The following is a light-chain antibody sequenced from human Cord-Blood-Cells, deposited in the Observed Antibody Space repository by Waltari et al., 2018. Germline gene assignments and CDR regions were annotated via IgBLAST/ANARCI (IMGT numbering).Light chain of an antibody. Sequence: DIVLTQSPDSLAVSLGERATINCKYSQSVLYSSNNKNYLAWYQQKPGQPPKLLIYWASTRESGVPDRFSGSGSGTDVTLTISSLQAEDVAVYYCQQYDSTPLTFGGGTKVEIK. CDR3: QQYDSTPLT. CDR1: QSVLYSSNNKNY. J-gene: IGKJ4*01. CDR2: WAS. V-gene: IGKV4-1*01.